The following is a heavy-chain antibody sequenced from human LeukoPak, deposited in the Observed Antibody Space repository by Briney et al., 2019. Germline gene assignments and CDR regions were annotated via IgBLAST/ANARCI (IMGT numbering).Heavy chain of an antibody. CDR3: ARGGGEGGDYFDY. D-gene: IGHD2-21*01. Sequence: PGGSLRLSCAASGFTFSSYSMNWVRQAPGKGLEWVSSISSSSSYIYYADSVKGRFTISRDNAKNSLYLQMNSLRAEDTAVYYCARGGGEGGDYFDYWGQGTLVTVSS. CDR2: ISSSSSYI. CDR1: GFTFSSYS. V-gene: IGHV3-21*01. J-gene: IGHJ4*02.